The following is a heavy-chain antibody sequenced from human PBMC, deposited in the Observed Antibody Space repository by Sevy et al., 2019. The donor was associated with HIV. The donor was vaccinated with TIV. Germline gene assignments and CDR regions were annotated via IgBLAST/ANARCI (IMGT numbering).Heavy chain of an antibody. CDR3: ARGIYGTGSRLGLGY. Sequence: GGSLRLSCAASGFTFSSYWMTWVRQAPGKGLEWVANMRPDGSEKYYVDSVKGRFTISRDNAKNSLYLQMNSLRSEDTAVYYCARGIYGTGSRLGLGYWGQGTLVTVSS. CDR1: GFTFSSYW. J-gene: IGHJ4*02. D-gene: IGHD3-10*01. CDR2: MRPDGSEK. V-gene: IGHV3-7*01.